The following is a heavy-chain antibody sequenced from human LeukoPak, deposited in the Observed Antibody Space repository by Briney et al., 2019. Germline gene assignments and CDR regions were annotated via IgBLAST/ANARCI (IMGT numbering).Heavy chain of an antibody. J-gene: IGHJ4*02. CDR1: GGSISSSSYY. V-gene: IGHV4-39*01. D-gene: IGHD5-18*01. CDR2: IYYSGST. CDR3: ARPARGYRSNFDY. Sequence: SETLSLTCTVSGGSISSSSYYWGWIRQPPGKGLEWIGSIYYSGSTYYNPSLKSRVTISVDTSKNQFSLKLSSVTAADTVVYYCARPARGYRSNFDYWGQGTPVTVSS.